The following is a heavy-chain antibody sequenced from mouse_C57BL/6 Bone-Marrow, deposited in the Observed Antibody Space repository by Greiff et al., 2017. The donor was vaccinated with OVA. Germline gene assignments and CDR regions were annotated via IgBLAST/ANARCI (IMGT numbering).Heavy chain of an antibody. D-gene: IGHD2-12*01. V-gene: IGHV5-4*03. CDR3: ARGVYSYAMDY. Sequence: EVKVVESGGGLVKPGGSLKLSCAASGFTFSSYAMSWVRQTPEKRLEWVATISDGGSYTYYTANVQGRFTFSIDNAKNNLYLQMSHLKSEDTAMYYCARGVYSYAMDYWGQGTAVTV. CDR2: ISDGGSYT. J-gene: IGHJ4*01. CDR1: GFTFSSYA.